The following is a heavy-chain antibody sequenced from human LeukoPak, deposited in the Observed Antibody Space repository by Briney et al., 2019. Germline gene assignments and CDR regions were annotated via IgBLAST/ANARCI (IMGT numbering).Heavy chain of an antibody. Sequence: PGGPLRLSCAASGFTFSSYRMNWVRQAPGKGLEWVSSISSSSSYIYYADSVKGRFTISRDNAKNSLYLQMNSLRAEDTAVYYCARVTDNGGNYGYWGQGTMVTVSS. CDR2: ISSSSSYI. CDR1: GFTFSSYR. J-gene: IGHJ4*02. V-gene: IGHV3-21*01. CDR3: ARVTDNGGNYGY. D-gene: IGHD4-23*01.